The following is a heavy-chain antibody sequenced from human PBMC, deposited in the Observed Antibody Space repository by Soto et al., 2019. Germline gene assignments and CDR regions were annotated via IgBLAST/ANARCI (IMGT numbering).Heavy chain of an antibody. Sequence: SETLSLTCTVSGSSISSGDYYWSWIRQPPGKGLEWIGYIYYSGSTYYNPSLKSRVTISVDTSKNQFSLKLSSVTAADTAVYYCARVGAPWTMVRDDFDYWGQGTLVTVSS. D-gene: IGHD3-10*01. J-gene: IGHJ4*02. CDR1: GSSISSGDYY. CDR3: ARVGAPWTMVRDDFDY. CDR2: IYYSGST. V-gene: IGHV4-30-4*01.